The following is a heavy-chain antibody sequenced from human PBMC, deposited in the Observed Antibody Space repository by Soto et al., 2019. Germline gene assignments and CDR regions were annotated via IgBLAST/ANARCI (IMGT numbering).Heavy chain of an antibody. CDR1: GFTFSSYA. J-gene: IGHJ4*02. CDR3: AKDDILTGYGTGHFEY. D-gene: IGHD3-9*01. V-gene: IGHV3-23*01. CDR2: ISGSGGST. Sequence: GGSLRLSCAASGFTFSSYAMSGVRQAPGKGLEWVSAISGSGGSTYYADSVKGRFTISRDNSKNTLYLQMNSLRAEDTAVYYCAKDDILTGYGTGHFEYWGQGTLVTVSS.